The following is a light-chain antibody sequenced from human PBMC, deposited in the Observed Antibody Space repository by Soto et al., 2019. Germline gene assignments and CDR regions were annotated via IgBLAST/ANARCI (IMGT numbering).Light chain of an antibody. J-gene: IGKJ1*01. CDR1: QSVSSNF. Sequence: DIGLTQSPGTLSLSPGERATLSCRASQSVSSNFLAWYQQKPGQAPRLLISGASSRATGIPDRFSGSGSGTDVTLTISRLEPEDFAVYYCQQYSNSPRTFGQGTKVKIK. CDR2: GAS. CDR3: QQYSNSPRT. V-gene: IGKV3-20*01.